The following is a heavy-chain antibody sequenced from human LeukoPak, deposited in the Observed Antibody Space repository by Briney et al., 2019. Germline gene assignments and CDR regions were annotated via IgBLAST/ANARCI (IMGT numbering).Heavy chain of an antibody. J-gene: IGHJ4*02. D-gene: IGHD6-19*01. V-gene: IGHV4-34*01. Sequence: SETLSLTCAVHGGSFSTYYWTWIRQPPGKGLEWIGEINHSGSTNYNPSLKSRVTISVDTSKNQFSLKLSSVTAADTAVYYCARGYFWVLALAGYYFDYWGQGTLVTVSS. CDR3: ARGYFWVLALAGYYFDY. CDR1: GGSFSTYY. CDR2: INHSGST.